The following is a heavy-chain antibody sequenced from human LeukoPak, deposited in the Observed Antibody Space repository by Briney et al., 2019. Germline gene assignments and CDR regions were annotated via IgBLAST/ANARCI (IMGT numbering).Heavy chain of an antibody. Sequence: GGSLRLSCAASGFTFSSYSMNWVRQAPGKGLEWVSYISSSSSTIYYADSVKGRFTISRDNAKNSLYLQMNSLRAEDTAVYYCATSSTSYSSSSDVWGKGTTVTVSS. CDR3: ATSSTSYSSSSDV. V-gene: IGHV3-48*01. D-gene: IGHD6-13*01. J-gene: IGHJ6*04. CDR1: GFTFSSYS. CDR2: ISSSSSTI.